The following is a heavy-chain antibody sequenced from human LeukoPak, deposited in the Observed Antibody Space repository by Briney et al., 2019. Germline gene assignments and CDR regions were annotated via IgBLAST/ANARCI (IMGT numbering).Heavy chain of an antibody. D-gene: IGHD3/OR15-3a*01. J-gene: IGHJ4*02. CDR2: ISKSITRT. CDR1: GFTFSSYS. V-gene: IGHV3-48*02. CDR3: ARDPDWLEY. Sequence: GGSLRLSCVASGFTFSSYSMNWVRQAPGKGLEWVAYISKSITRTRYADSVEGRFIISRDNAKNSLYLQMNSLREEDTAVYFCARDPDWLEYGGQGTLVTVSS.